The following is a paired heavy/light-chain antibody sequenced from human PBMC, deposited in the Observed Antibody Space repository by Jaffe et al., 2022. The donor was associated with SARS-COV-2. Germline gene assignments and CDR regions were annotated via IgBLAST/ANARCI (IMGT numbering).Heavy chain of an antibody. CDR1: GFTFSNYD. CDR3: ARGVATIDF. V-gene: IGHV3-30*04. Sequence: QVQLVESGGGVVQPGRSLKLFCAASGFTFSNYDMHWVRQAPGEGLEWVAVVSYDGSNKYYADSEKGRFTISRDNSKNTLYLQMASLTTEDTAVYYCARGVATIDFWGQGTLVTVSS. CDR2: VSYDGSNK. J-gene: IGHJ4*02. D-gene: IGHD5-12*01.
Light chain of an antibody. CDR3: QQHYSYPWT. CDR2: AAS. Sequence: DIQMTQSPSSLSASVGDRVTITCRASQGISNFLAWFQQKPGKAPKSLIYAASSLQSGVPSKFSGSGSGTDFNLTISSLQPEDFATYSCQQHYSYPWTFGQGTKVEIK. CDR1: QGISNF. V-gene: IGKV1-16*02. J-gene: IGKJ1*01.